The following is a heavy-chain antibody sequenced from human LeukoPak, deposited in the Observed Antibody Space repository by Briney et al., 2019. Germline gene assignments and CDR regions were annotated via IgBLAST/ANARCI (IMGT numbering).Heavy chain of an antibody. J-gene: IGHJ4*02. CDR1: GFTFSSYW. Sequence: AVSLSLSCAASGFTFSSYWMHWVRQAPGKGLVWVSRINCDGSSTSYADSVKGRFTISRDNAKNTLYLQMNTLRAEDTAVYYCARDFWSGYQGGYDYWGQGTLVTVSS. CDR2: INCDGSST. V-gene: IGHV3-74*01. CDR3: ARDFWSGYQGGYDY. D-gene: IGHD3-3*01.